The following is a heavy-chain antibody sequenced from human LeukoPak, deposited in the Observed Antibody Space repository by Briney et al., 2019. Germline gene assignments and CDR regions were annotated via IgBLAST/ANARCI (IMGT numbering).Heavy chain of an antibody. J-gene: IGHJ4*02. V-gene: IGHV4-31*03. D-gene: IGHD5-18*01. Sequence: SQTLSLTCTVSGGSISSGGYYWSWIRQHPGKGLGWIGYIYYSGSTYYNPSLKSRVTISVDTSKNQFSLKLSSVTAADTAVYYCARVRYSYQYYFDYWGQGTLVTVSS. CDR1: GGSISSGGYY. CDR3: ARVRYSYQYYFDY. CDR2: IYYSGST.